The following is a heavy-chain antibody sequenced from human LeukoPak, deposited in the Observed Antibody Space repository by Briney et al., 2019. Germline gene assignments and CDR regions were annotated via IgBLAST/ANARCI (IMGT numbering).Heavy chain of an antibody. CDR2: INAGNGNT. D-gene: IGHD2-2*01. V-gene: IGHV1-3*01. J-gene: IGHJ6*04. Sequence: ASVKVCCKASGYTFTSYAMHWVRQAPGQRLEWMGWINAGNGNTKYSQKFQGRVTITRDTSASTAYMELSSLRSEDTAVYYCARVGYCSSTSCFNGMDVWGKGTTVTVSS. CDR3: ARVGYCSSTSCFNGMDV. CDR1: GYTFTSYA.